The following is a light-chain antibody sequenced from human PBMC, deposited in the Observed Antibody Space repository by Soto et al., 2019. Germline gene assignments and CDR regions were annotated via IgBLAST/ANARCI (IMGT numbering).Light chain of an antibody. J-gene: IGKJ5*01. CDR2: DAY. V-gene: IGKV1-5*01. CDR3: QQAASFPIT. CDR1: QNIERY. Sequence: DIQITQSPSTLSSSLGDRVTITCPASQNIERYMALYQQQPGRAPSLIIYDAYTLERGVPSRFSGSVSGKDFPLTINGLQPEDFATYYCQQAASFPITFGQGTRLEIK.